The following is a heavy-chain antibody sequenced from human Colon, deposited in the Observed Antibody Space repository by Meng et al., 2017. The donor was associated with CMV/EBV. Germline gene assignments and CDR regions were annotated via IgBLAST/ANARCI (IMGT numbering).Heavy chain of an antibody. D-gene: IGHD3-3*02. V-gene: IGHV3-30*04. CDR1: GFTFSNYA. Sequence: GFTFSNYAIHWVRQAPGKGLEWVAVISKDGSDKYYADSVQDRFTISRDNSRSTLYLQISSLRADDTAVYYCARSRSPIFGVLPPLDHWGQGTLVTSPQ. J-gene: IGHJ4*02. CDR2: ISKDGSDK. CDR3: ARSRSPIFGVLPPLDH.